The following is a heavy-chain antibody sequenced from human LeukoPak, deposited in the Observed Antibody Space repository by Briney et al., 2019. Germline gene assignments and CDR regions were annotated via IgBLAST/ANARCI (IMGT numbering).Heavy chain of an antibody. V-gene: IGHV4-61*02. J-gene: IGHJ5*02. CDR2: IYTSGST. CDR1: GGSISSSSYY. D-gene: IGHD2-15*01. Sequence: SETLSLTCTVSGGSISSSSYYWGWIRQPAGKGLEWIGRIYTSGSTNYNPSLKSRVTMSVDTSKNQFSLKLSSVTAADTAVYYCARDHGQYCSGGSCYGKGFDPWGQGTLVTVSS. CDR3: ARDHGQYCSGGSCYGKGFDP.